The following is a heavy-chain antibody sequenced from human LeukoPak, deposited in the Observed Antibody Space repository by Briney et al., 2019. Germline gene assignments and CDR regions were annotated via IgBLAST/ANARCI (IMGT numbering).Heavy chain of an antibody. CDR2: IDGSGDNR. CDR3: ARDLRRYSGYDYHDAFDI. J-gene: IGHJ3*02. V-gene: IGHV3-23*01. D-gene: IGHD5-12*01. CDR1: GFSFGVYA. Sequence: GGSLRLSCTASGFSFGVYAMSWVRQAPGKGLEWVSAIDGSGDNRYYADSVRGRFTISRDNSKNTLYLQMNSLRAEDTAVYYCARDLRRYSGYDYHDAFDIWGQGTMVTVSS.